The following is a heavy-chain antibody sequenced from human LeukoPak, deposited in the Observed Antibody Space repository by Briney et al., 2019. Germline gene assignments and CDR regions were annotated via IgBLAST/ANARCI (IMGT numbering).Heavy chain of an antibody. V-gene: IGHV5-51*01. CDR2: IYPGDSDT. Sequence: GESLKISCKGSGYSFTSYWIGWVRQMPGKGLEWMGVIYPGDSDTRYSPSFQGQVTISADKSISTAYLQWSSLKASDTAMYYCARLGSLTGYYRPFHYWGQGTLVTVSS. J-gene: IGHJ4*02. D-gene: IGHD3-9*01. CDR3: ARLGSLTGYYRPFHY. CDR1: GYSFTSYW.